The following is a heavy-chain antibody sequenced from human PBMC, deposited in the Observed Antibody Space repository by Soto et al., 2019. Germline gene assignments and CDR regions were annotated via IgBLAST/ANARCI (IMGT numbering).Heavy chain of an antibody. CDR1: GFTFSSYW. J-gene: IGHJ4*02. Sequence: EVQLVESGGGLVQPGGSLRLSCVASGFTFSSYWMTWVRQARGKGLEWVANIKQDGSEKYYVDSVKGRFTISRDNAKNSLYLQMNSLRAEDTAVYYCHCSGWYGGLDSWGQGTLVTVSS. D-gene: IGHD6-19*01. V-gene: IGHV3-7*01. CDR3: HCSGWYGGLDS. CDR2: IKQDGSEK.